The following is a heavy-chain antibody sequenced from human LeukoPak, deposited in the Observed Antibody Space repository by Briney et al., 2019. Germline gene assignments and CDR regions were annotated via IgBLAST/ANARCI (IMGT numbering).Heavy chain of an antibody. V-gene: IGHV3-66*02. CDR1: GSTVSINY. CDR2: IYSVGMT. CDR3: ARLLSSSGWYWFDP. D-gene: IGHD6-19*01. J-gene: IGHJ5*02. Sequence: PGGSLTPPCAASGSTVSINYMTGVGQAPGKGLEWVAVIYSVGMTYYADTVKCRFTIARDNSKNTLYLQMNSLRAEDTAVYYCARLLSSSGWYWFDPWGQGTLVTVSS.